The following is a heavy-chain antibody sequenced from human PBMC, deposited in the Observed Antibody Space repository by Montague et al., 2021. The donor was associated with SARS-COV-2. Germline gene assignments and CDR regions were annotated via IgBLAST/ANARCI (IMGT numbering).Heavy chain of an antibody. Sequence: SETLSLTCTVSGDSITDYFWTWIRQPPGKGLEWIGYIYHTGSTKYNPSXXSRVTMSIDTSKNQFSLKLTSVTAADTAIYYCARDLSRAFCEGDSCYSETWCAPWGLGTLVTVSS. V-gene: IGHV4-59*01. CDR3: ARDLSRAFCEGDSCYSETWCAP. CDR1: GDSITDYF. D-gene: IGHD2-21*02. CDR2: IYHTGST. J-gene: IGHJ5*02.